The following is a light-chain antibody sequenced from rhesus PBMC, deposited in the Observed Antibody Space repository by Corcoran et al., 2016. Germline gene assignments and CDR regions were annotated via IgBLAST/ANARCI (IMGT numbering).Light chain of an antibody. CDR2: WAS. CDR3: QQYYSSPWT. Sequence: DIVMTQSPDSLAVSLGERVTINCKSSQSLLYSSNNKNYLAWYQQKPGQAPKLLIYWASTRESGVPNRVSGRGAGTEFTLTISGLQAEDVAVYYCQQYYSSPWTFGQGTKVEIK. CDR1: QSLLYSSNNKNY. V-gene: IGKV4-1*01. J-gene: IGKJ1*01.